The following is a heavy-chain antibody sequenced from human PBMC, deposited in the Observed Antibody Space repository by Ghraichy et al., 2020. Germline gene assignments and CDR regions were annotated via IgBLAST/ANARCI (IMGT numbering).Heavy chain of an antibody. V-gene: IGHV3-30*18. CDR3: SKEGFSRVSDWHFDL. J-gene: IGHJ2*01. CDR1: GFTFSTYG. CDR2: ISYDGSAQ. Sequence: LSLTCAASGFTFSTYGMYWVRQAPGKGLEWVAVISYDGSAQYYADSVKGRSTISRDNSKNTLYLQMNSLRPEDTAVYYCSKEGFSRVSDWHFDLWGRGTLVTVSS. D-gene: IGHD1-26*01.